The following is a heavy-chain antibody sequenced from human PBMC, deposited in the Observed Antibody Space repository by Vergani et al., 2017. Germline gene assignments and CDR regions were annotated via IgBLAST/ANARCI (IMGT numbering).Heavy chain of an antibody. J-gene: IGHJ4*02. Sequence: QVQLVQSGAEVKKPGASVKVSCKASGYTFTSYDINWVRQATGQGLEWMGWMNPNSGNTGYAQKFQGRVTMTSNTSISTAYMELSSLRSEDTAVYYCARHCYNSGAMNYWGQGTLVTVSS. D-gene: IGHD5-24*01. V-gene: IGHV1-8*02. CDR3: ARHCYNSGAMNY. CDR1: GYTFTSYD. CDR2: MNPNSGNT.